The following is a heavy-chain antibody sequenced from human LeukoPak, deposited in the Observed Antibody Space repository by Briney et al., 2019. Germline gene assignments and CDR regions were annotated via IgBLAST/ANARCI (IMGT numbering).Heavy chain of an antibody. Sequence: SETLSLTCTVSGGSISTYSWTWIRQPPGKGLEWIGYISYSGTTYYNPSLKSRVTISLDTSKNQFSLKLSSVTAADTAVYYCARGGYGDYSGAFDIWGQGTMVTVSS. CDR2: ISYSGTT. D-gene: IGHD4-17*01. CDR3: ARGGYGDYSGAFDI. V-gene: IGHV4-59*12. J-gene: IGHJ3*02. CDR1: GGSISTYS.